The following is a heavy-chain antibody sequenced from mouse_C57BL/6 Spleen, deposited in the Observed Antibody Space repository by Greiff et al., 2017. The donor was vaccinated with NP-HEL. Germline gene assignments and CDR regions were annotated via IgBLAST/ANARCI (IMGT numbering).Heavy chain of an antibody. D-gene: IGHD2-4*01. Sequence: EVQVVESGGGLVKPGGSLKLSCAASGFTFSDYGMHWVRQAPEKGLEWVAYISSGSSTIYYADTVKGRFTISRDNAKNTLFLQMTSLRSEDTAMYYCARREITTHYYAMDYWGQGTSVTVSS. V-gene: IGHV5-17*01. J-gene: IGHJ4*01. CDR3: ARREITTHYYAMDY. CDR1: GFTFSDYG. CDR2: ISSGSSTI.